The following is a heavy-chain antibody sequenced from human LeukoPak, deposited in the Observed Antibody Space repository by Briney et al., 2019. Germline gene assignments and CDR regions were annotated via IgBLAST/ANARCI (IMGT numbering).Heavy chain of an antibody. CDR1: GGSFSGYY. V-gene: IGHV4-34*01. CDR3: ARGYDFWSGYQPSTTYFDY. D-gene: IGHD3-3*01. J-gene: IGHJ4*02. Sequence: ETLSLTCAVYGGSFSGYYWSWIRQPPGKGLEWIGEINHSGSTNYNPSLKSRVTISVDTSKNQFSLKLSSVTAADTAVYYCARGYDFWSGYQPSTTYFDYWGQGTLVTVSS. CDR2: INHSGST.